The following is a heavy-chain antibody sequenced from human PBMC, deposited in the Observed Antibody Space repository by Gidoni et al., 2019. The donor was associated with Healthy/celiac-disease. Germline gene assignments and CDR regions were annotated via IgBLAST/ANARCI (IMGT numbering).Heavy chain of an antibody. CDR1: GFPFSSYG. D-gene: IGHD3-3*01. CDR3: ARDRRGDYDFWSGYHDY. Sequence: QVQLVASGGGVVQPGRSLRLSCPASGFPFSSYGIDWVRPAPGQGLEWVSVLWYEGSNKYYADSVKGRFTISRDNSKNTLYLQMNSLRAEDTAVYYCARDRRGDYDFWSGYHDYWGQGTLVTVSS. J-gene: IGHJ4*02. CDR2: LWYEGSNK. V-gene: IGHV3-33*01.